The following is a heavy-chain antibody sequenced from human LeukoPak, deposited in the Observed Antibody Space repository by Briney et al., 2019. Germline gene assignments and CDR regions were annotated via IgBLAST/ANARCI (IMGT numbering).Heavy chain of an antibody. J-gene: IGHJ6*03. Sequence: GGSLRLSCAASQFSFSTYWMSWVRQASGKALEGVANIKQDEGEKYYVDSVRGRFTISRDNAKNSLYLQMNSLRAEDTAVYYCAREASLNYMDVWGKGTTVTVSS. CDR3: AREASLNYMDV. V-gene: IGHV3-7*01. CDR2: IKQDEGEK. CDR1: QFSFSTYW.